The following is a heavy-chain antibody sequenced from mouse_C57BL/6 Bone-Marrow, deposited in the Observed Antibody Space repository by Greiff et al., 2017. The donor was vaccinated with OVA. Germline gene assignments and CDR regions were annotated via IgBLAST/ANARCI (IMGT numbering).Heavy chain of an antibody. CDR2: INPNNGGT. CDR3: ARDHYWYFDV. V-gene: IGHV1-18*01. Sequence: VQLQQSGPELVKPGASVKIPCKASGYTFTDYNMDWVKQSHGKSLEWIGDINPNNGGTFYNQKFKGKATLTVDKSSSTAYMELRSLTSKDTAVYYCARDHYWYFDVWGTGTTVTVSS. J-gene: IGHJ1*03. CDR1: GYTFTDYN.